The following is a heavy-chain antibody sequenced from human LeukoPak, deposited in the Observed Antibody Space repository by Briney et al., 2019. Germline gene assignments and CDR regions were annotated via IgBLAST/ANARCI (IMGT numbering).Heavy chain of an antibody. Sequence: GGSLRLSCAASGFTFSSYWMHWVRQAPGKGLVWVSRINSDGSSTSYADSVKGRFTISRDNAKNTLYLQMNSLRAEDTAVYYCARRGYSSSWYVDYWGQGTLVTVSS. CDR2: INSDGSST. J-gene: IGHJ4*02. CDR3: ARRGYSSSWYVDY. D-gene: IGHD6-13*01. CDR1: GFTFSSYW. V-gene: IGHV3-74*01.